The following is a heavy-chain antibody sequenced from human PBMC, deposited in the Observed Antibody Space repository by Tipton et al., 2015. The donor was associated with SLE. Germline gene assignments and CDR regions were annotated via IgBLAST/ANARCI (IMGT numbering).Heavy chain of an antibody. J-gene: IGHJ4*02. Sequence: LRLSCAVSGGSISSGGYSWSWIRQPPGKGLEWIGYIYYSGSTNYNPSLKSRVTISVDTSKNQFSLKLSSVTAADTAVYYCASWSPERTSGWSRFDYWGQGTLVTVSS. CDR3: ASWSPERTSGWSRFDY. CDR2: IYYSGST. V-gene: IGHV4-61*08. D-gene: IGHD6-19*01. CDR1: GGSISSGGYS.